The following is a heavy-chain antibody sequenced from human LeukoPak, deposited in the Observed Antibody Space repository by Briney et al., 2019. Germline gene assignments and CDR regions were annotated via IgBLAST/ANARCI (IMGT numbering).Heavy chain of an antibody. Sequence: SETLSLTCTVSGGSISSSSYYWGWIRQPPGKGLEWIGSIYYSGSTYYNPSLKSRVTISVDTSKNQFSLKLSSVTAADTAVYYCARSTYYSGWYSSGWKGDFDYWGQGTLATVSS. CDR1: GGSISSSSYY. V-gene: IGHV4-39*01. D-gene: IGHD6-19*01. J-gene: IGHJ4*02. CDR3: ARSTYYSGWYSSGWKGDFDY. CDR2: IYYSGST.